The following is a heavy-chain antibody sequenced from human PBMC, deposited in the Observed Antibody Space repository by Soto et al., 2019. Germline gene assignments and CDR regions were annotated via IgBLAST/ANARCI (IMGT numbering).Heavy chain of an antibody. Sequence: GGSLRLSCAASGFTFSSYAMSWVRQAPGKGLEWVSAISGSGGSKYNADSVKGRFTISRDNSKNTLYLQMNSLRAEDTAVYYCAKVVVVAATPIEYFQHWGQGTLVTVSS. CDR1: GFTFSSYA. D-gene: IGHD2-15*01. CDR2: ISGSGGSK. V-gene: IGHV3-23*01. J-gene: IGHJ1*01. CDR3: AKVVVVAATPIEYFQH.